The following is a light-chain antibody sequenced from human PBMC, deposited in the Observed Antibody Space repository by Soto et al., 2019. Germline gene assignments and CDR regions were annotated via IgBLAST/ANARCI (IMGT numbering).Light chain of an antibody. CDR3: QVWDSSSEHPV. CDR2: AGS. V-gene: IGLV3-21*02. CDR1: NIGRKS. J-gene: IGLJ7*01. Sequence: SYELTQPPSVSVTPGQTARVTCGGNNIGRKSVHWYQQKPGQAPAMVMYAGSNRPSGIPERVSGSISGDTATLTISRVEPGDEADYYCQVWDSSSEHPVFGGGTQHRPR.